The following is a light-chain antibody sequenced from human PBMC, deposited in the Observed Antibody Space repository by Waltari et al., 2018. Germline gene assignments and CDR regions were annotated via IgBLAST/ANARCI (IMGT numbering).Light chain of an antibody. Sequence: IQMTQSPSSLSASVGDRVTITCRASQGIRGELGWYQQKPGKAPELLIYTASRLQSCVPSRFSGSGFGTDFTLTISSLQPEDSATYYCLQDFSYPWTFGQGTNVEIK. CDR2: TAS. CDR1: QGIRGE. V-gene: IGKV1-6*01. J-gene: IGKJ1*01. CDR3: LQDFSYPWT.